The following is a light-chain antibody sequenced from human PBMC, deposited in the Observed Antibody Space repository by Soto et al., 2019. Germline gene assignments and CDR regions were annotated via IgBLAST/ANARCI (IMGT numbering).Light chain of an antibody. CDR3: CSYTSSATRI. Sequence: QLVLTQPASVSGSPGQSITISCTGTNSDVGGYDYVSWYQHHPGKAPRLMIYEVSNRPSGVSNRFSASKSGNTASLTISGLQPEDEADYYCCSYTSSATRIFGGGTKLTVL. CDR2: EVS. CDR1: NSDVGGYDY. J-gene: IGLJ2*01. V-gene: IGLV2-14*01.